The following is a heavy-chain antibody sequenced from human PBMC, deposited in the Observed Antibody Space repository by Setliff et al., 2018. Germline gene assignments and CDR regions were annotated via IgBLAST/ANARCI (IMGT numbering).Heavy chain of an antibody. CDR1: GYTFSSHA. V-gene: IGHV1-3*03. CDR2: INAVNGVT. D-gene: IGHD1-26*01. Sequence: ASVKVSCKASGYTFSSHAMHWVRQAPGQGLEWMGWINAVNGVTEYSQDFRGRLTISRDTSASTAYMELSSLKSEDMAVYYCARGGPGCYYFVDVWGKGTTVTVSS. J-gene: IGHJ6*04. CDR3: ARGGPGCYYFVDV.